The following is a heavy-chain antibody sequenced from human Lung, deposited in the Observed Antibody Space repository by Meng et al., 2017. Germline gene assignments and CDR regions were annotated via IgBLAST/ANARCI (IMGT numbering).Heavy chain of an antibody. CDR3: ARGPTTMAHDFDY. CDR1: GGSFSDYS. CDR2: INHSGST. V-gene: IGHV4-34*01. J-gene: IGHJ4*02. Sequence: QVQLQQSGEGLLKPSETLSLTFVVPGGSFSDYSRSWIRQPPGKGLEWIGEINHSGSTNYNPSLESRATISVDTSQNNLSLKLSSVTAADSAVYYCARGPTTMAHDFDYWGQGTLVTVSS. D-gene: IGHD4-11*01.